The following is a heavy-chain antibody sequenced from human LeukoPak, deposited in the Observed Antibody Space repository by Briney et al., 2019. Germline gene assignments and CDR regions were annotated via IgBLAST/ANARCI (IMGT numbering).Heavy chain of an antibody. J-gene: IGHJ5*02. Sequence: ASVKVSCKASGYTFTAYYIHWVRQAPGQGLEWMGRINPNTGGTNYAQKFQGRVTMTRDTSISTAYMELSRLRSDDTAIYYCARGGVIIKNWFDPWGQGTLVTVSS. CDR1: GYTFTAYY. CDR2: INPNTGGT. V-gene: IGHV1-2*02. D-gene: IGHD3-10*01. CDR3: ARGGVIIKNWFDP.